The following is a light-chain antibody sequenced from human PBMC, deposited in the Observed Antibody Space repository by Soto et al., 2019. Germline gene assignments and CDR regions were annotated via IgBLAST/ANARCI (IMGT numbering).Light chain of an antibody. CDR2: GNN. CDR1: SSNIGSNT. V-gene: IGLV1-44*01. Sequence: QSVLTQPPSASGTPGQRVTISCSGSSSNIGSNTVNWYQQLPGTAPKLLIYGNNQRPSGVPDRFSGSKSGTSASLAISGLQSEDEADYYCAPWDDSLNGVVFGGGTQRTVL. CDR3: APWDDSLNGVV. J-gene: IGLJ2*01.